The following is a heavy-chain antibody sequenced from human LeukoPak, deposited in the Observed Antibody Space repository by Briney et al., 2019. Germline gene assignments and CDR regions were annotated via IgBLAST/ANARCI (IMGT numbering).Heavy chain of an antibody. CDR2: IYNGGNT. CDR1: GFTVSSNY. V-gene: IGHV3-66*01. Sequence: GGSLRLSCAASGFTVSSNYMSWVRQAPGKGLEWVSVIYNGGNTNYADSVKGRFTISRDNSKNTLSLQMNSLRAEDTAVYFCARASQWLAFDYWGRGTLVTVSS. CDR3: ARASQWLAFDY. D-gene: IGHD6-19*01. J-gene: IGHJ4*02.